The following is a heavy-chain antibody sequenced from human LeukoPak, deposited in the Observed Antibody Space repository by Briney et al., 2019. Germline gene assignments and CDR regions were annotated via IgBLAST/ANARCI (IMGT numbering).Heavy chain of an antibody. CDR3: AKGIYDYALDF. Sequence: GGSLRLSCAASGFTFNSYAMSWVRQAPGKGLEWVSLISASGYNTYYAGSVKGRFTISRDNSKNTLNLQMSSLRAEDTALYYCAKGIYDYALDFWGQGALVTVSP. CDR1: GFTFNSYA. D-gene: IGHD4/OR15-4a*01. J-gene: IGHJ4*02. CDR2: ISASGYNT. V-gene: IGHV3-23*01.